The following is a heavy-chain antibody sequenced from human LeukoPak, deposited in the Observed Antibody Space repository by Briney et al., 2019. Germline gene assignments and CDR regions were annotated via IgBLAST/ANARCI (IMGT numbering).Heavy chain of an antibody. CDR1: GFTFSSYA. CDR2: ISGSGGST. D-gene: IGHD2-15*01. CDR3: EAARGYCSGGSCFDY. V-gene: IGHV3-23*01. J-gene: IGHJ4*02. Sequence: GGSLRLCCAASGFTFSSYAMSWVRQAPGKGLEWVSAISGSGGSTYYADSVKGRFTISRDNSKNTLYLQMNSLRAEDTAVYYCEAARGYCSGGSCFDYWGQGTLVTVSS.